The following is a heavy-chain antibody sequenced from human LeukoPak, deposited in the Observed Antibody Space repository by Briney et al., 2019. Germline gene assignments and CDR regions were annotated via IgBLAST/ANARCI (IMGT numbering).Heavy chain of an antibody. D-gene: IGHD5-18*01. CDR3: AKGSSYSYGYNDY. Sequence: GGSLRLSCAASGFTFSSYGMHWVRQAPGKGLEGVAFIRYDGSNKYYVDSVKGRFTIYRDNSKNTLYLQMNSLRAEDTAIYYCAKGSSYSYGYNDYWGQGTLVTVSS. V-gene: IGHV3-30*02. CDR2: IRYDGSNK. CDR1: GFTFSSYG. J-gene: IGHJ4*02.